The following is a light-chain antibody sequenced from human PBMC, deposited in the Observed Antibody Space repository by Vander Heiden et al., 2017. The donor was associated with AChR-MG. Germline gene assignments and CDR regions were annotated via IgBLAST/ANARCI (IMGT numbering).Light chain of an antibody. Sequence: DIVMTQSPATLSVAPEEGATLACRASERLGTNLAWYQQKPGQAPGLLIYGASTRATGIPARFSGSGSGTEFTLTISSLQSVDFAVYYCQQYSKWPQTFGQGTKLEIK. CDR2: GAS. J-gene: IGKJ2*01. V-gene: IGKV3D-15*01. CDR3: QQYSKWPQT. CDR1: ERLGTN.